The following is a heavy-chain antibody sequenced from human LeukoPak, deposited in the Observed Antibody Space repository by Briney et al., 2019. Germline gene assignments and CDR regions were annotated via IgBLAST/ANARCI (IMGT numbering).Heavy chain of an antibody. Sequence: ASVKVSCKASGYTFTGYYMHWVRQAPGQGLEWMGRINPNSGGTNYAQKFQGRVTKTRGTSISTAYMELSRLRSDDTAVYYCARGLVAAPFDYWGQGTLVTVSS. CDR3: ARGLVAAPFDY. D-gene: IGHD2-15*01. J-gene: IGHJ4*02. V-gene: IGHV1-2*06. CDR2: INPNSGGT. CDR1: GYTFTGYY.